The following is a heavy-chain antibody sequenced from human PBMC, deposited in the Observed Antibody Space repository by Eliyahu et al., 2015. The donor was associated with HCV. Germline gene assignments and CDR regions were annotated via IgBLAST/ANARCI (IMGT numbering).Heavy chain of an antibody. CDR2: IWYDGTNK. CDR3: ARGGYYDSSGYHDAFDI. Sequence: QVQLVESGGGVVQPGRSLXLXCVASGFTFXXXGMHWVRQAPGKGLEWVALIWYDGTNKYYANSVKGRFTISRDNSKNTLYLQMNSLRAEDTAVYYCARGGYYDSSGYHDAFDIWGQGTMVTVSS. CDR1: GFTFXXXG. V-gene: IGHV3-33*01. J-gene: IGHJ3*02. D-gene: IGHD3-22*01.